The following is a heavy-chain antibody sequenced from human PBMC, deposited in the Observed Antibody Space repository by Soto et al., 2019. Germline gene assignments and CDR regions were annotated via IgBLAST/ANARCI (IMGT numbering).Heavy chain of an antibody. CDR2: ISSSSSYI. CDR3: ARGYDFWSGWNYYYMDV. Sequence: PGGCLRLSCAASGFTFSSYSMNWVRQAPGKGLEWVSSISSSSSYIYYADSVKGRFTISRDNAKNSLYLQMNSLRAEDTAVYYCARGYDFWSGWNYYYMDVWGKGTTVTVSS. D-gene: IGHD3-3*01. V-gene: IGHV3-21*01. CDR1: GFTFSSYS. J-gene: IGHJ6*03.